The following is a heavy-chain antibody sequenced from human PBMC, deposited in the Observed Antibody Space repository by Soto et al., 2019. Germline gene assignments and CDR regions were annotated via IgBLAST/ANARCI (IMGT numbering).Heavy chain of an antibody. CDR1: GFTFDDYA. Sequence: EVQLVESGGGLVQPGRSLRLSCAASGFTFDDYAMHWVRQAPGKGLEWVSGISWNSGSIGYADSVKGRFTISRDNAKNSLYLQMNRLRAEDTALYDCAKVSVASIAARPGAFDIWGQGTMVTVSS. CDR2: ISWNSGSI. V-gene: IGHV3-9*01. D-gene: IGHD6-6*01. J-gene: IGHJ3*02. CDR3: AKVSVASIAARPGAFDI.